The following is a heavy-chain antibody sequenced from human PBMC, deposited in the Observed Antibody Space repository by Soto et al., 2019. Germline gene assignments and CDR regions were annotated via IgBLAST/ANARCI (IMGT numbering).Heavy chain of an antibody. J-gene: IGHJ6*02. Sequence: GASVKVSCKASGYTFTSYGISWARQAPGQGLEWMGWISAYNGNTNYGQKVQGRVSMTTDTSTTTAYMELRSLTSDDTAVYYCARDRQQLATYYYYGMDVWGQGTTVTVSS. CDR1: GYTFTSYG. D-gene: IGHD6-13*01. CDR3: ARDRQQLATYYYYGMDV. V-gene: IGHV1-18*01. CDR2: ISAYNGNT.